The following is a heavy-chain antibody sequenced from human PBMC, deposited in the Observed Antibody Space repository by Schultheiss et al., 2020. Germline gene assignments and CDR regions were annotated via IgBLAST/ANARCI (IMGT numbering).Heavy chain of an antibody. V-gene: IGHV4-61*10. J-gene: IGHJ6*02. Sequence: SATLSLTCTVSGGSISSGGYYWSWIRQPAGKGLEWIGEINHSGSTNYNPSLKSRVTISVDTSKNQFSLKLSSVTAADTAVYYCARDRPRGMDVWGQGTTVNGYS. D-gene: IGHD1-26*01. CDR2: INHSGST. CDR3: ARDRPRGMDV. CDR1: GGSISSGGYY.